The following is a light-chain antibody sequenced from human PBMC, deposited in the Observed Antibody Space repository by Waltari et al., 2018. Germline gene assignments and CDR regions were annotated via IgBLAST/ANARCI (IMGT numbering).Light chain of an antibody. CDR2: DGI. Sequence: QSALTQPASVSGSPGQSITTSCTGTSSDVGGYNYVSWYQQHPGKAPQLMIYDGINGPPAVSHRFSGAKSGDTASLTISGLQAADEAEYYCSSYTSSSTLVVFGGGTKLTVL. CDR1: SSDVGGYNY. V-gene: IGLV2-14*01. J-gene: IGLJ2*01. CDR3: SSYTSSSTLVV.